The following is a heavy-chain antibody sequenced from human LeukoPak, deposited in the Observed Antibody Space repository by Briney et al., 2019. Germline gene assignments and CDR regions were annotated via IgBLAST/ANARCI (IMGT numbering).Heavy chain of an antibody. D-gene: IGHD2-21*02. CDR2: IYYSGST. CDR3: ARDHCGGDCDYYYMDV. CDR1: GGSISSSSHY. Sequence: SETLSLTCTVSGGSISSSSHYWVWIRQPPGKGLEWIGSIYYSGSTYYNTSLKSRVTISLDTSKNQFSLKLSSVTAADTAVYYCARDHCGGDCDYYYMDVWGKGTTVTVSS. V-gene: IGHV4-39*07. J-gene: IGHJ6*03.